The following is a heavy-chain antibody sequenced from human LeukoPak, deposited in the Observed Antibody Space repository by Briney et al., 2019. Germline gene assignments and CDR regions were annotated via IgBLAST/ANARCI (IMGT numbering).Heavy chain of an antibody. CDR3: ASSMVVGGYFDY. V-gene: IGHV3-21*01. CDR2: ISSSSSYI. J-gene: IGHJ4*02. CDR1: GFTLSIYS. Sequence: PGGSLRLSCSASGFTLSIYSMNRVRQAPGKGLGWVSSISSSSSYIYYADSVKGRFTISRDNAKNSLYLQMNSLRAEDTAVYYCASSMVVGGYFDYWGQGTLVTVSS. D-gene: IGHD3-10*01.